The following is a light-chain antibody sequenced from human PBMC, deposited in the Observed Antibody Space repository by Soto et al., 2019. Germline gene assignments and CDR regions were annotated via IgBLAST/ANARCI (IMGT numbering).Light chain of an antibody. J-gene: IGLJ1*01. CDR2: SNN. V-gene: IGLV1-44*01. Sequence: QSALTQPPSASGTPGQRVTISCSGSSSNIGSNTVNWYQQLPGTAPKLLIYSNNQRPSGVPDRFSGSKSGTSASLAISGLQSEDEADYYCSSYTSSSTLRVFGTGTKVTVL. CDR3: SSYTSSSTLRV. CDR1: SSNIGSNT.